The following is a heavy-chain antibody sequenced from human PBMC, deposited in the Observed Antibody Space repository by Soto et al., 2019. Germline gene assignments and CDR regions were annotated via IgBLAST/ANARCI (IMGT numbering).Heavy chain of an antibody. V-gene: IGHV4-59*01. CDR2: IYYSRST. CDR1: GGSISSYY. CDR3: ARSSPDYDFWSGYYFVPWFDP. D-gene: IGHD3-3*01. J-gene: IGHJ5*02. Sequence: PSETLSLTCTVSGGSISSYYWSWIRQPPGKGLEWIGYIYYSRSTNYNPSLKSRVTISVATSKNQFSLKLSSVTAADTAVYYCARSSPDYDFWSGYYFVPWFDPWGQGTLVTVSS.